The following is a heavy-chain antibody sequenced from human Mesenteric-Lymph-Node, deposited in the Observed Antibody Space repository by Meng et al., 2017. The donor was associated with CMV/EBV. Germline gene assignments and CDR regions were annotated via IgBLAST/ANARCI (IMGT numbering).Heavy chain of an antibody. Sequence: QVPLAQWGAGLFMPSETRALTCAVYGGSLSGYYWHWIRQPPGKGLEWIGEINYSGSTNYNPSLKSRVTISVDTSKNQFSLKLSSVTAADTAVYYCARHQRWLKSEGGFNYWGQGTLVTVSS. CDR3: ARHQRWLKSEGGFNY. CDR2: INYSGST. CDR1: GGSLSGYY. V-gene: IGHV4-34*01. J-gene: IGHJ4*02. D-gene: IGHD4-23*01.